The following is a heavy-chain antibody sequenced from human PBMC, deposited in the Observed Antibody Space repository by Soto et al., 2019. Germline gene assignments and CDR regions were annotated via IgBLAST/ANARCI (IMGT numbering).Heavy chain of an antibody. V-gene: IGHV3-74*01. J-gene: IGHJ6*03. CDR2: IDGDGRRT. Sequence: EVQVVESGGGLVQPGGSLRLSCAASGFTFSRDWMHWVRQAPGQGLVWVSRIDGDGRRTNYADSVKGRVTISRDNAKNTLYLQIKSLRAEDTAVYYWARVALHNFYMDVWGKGTTVTVYS. CDR1: GFTFSRDW. CDR3: ARVALHNFYMDV.